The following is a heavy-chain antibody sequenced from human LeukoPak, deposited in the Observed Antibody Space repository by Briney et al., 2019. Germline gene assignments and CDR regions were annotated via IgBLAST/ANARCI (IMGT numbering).Heavy chain of an antibody. Sequence: GGSLRLSCAASGFTVSSNYMSWVRQAPGKGLEWVSVIYSGGSTYYADSVKGRFTISRDNSKNTLYLQMNSLRAEDTAVYYCAKPGYSTSWRDAFDMWGQGTIVTVSS. CDR1: GFTVSSNY. J-gene: IGHJ3*02. D-gene: IGHD6-13*01. V-gene: IGHV3-53*01. CDR3: AKPGYSTSWRDAFDM. CDR2: IYSGGST.